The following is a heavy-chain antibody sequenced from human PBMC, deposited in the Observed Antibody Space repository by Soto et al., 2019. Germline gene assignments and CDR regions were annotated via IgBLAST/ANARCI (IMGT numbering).Heavy chain of an antibody. D-gene: IGHD4-17*01. CDR1: GFTFRNYG. CDR2: ISYDESHK. J-gene: IGHJ4*02. V-gene: IGHV3-30*03. CDR3: ARGPSYSDSYFDH. Sequence: GGSLRLSCAASGFTFRNYGMHWVRQAQGKGLVWVTVISYDESHKYYADSVEGRFTISRDNSKNTAYLQMNSLRLEDTAVYYCARGPSYSDSYFDHWGQGTLVTVSS.